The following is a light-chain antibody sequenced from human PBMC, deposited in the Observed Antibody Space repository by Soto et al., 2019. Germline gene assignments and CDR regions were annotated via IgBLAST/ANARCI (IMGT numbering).Light chain of an antibody. V-gene: IGKV1-9*01. CDR1: QGIASS. CDR2: GAS. J-gene: IGKJ4*01. Sequence: GARVTITCRASQGIASSLAWYQQKAGKAPKLLIYGASTLETGVPSRFSGSGPGTEFTLTISSLQPEDFGIYYCQQFNSYPLTFGGGTKVEIK. CDR3: QQFNSYPLT.